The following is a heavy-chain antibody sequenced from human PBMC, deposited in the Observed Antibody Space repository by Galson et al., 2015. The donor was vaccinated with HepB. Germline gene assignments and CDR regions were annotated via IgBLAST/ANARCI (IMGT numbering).Heavy chain of an antibody. Sequence: SVKVSCKASGGTFSSYAISWVRQAPGQGLEWMGRIIPILGIANYAQKFQGRVTITADKSTSTAYMELSSLRSEDTAVYYCARDGITIFGPRPRDYYYYMDVWGKGTTVTVSS. CDR2: IIPILGIA. CDR3: ARDGITIFGPRPRDYYYYMDV. J-gene: IGHJ6*03. CDR1: GGTFSSYA. D-gene: IGHD3-3*01. V-gene: IGHV1-69*04.